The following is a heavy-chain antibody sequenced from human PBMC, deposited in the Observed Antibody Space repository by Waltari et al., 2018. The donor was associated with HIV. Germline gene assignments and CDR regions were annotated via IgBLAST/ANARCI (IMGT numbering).Heavy chain of an antibody. V-gene: IGHV4-34*01. CDR3: ARGRKVRGLRRYYGMDV. CDR1: GGSFSGYY. D-gene: IGHD3-10*01. J-gene: IGHJ6*02. CDR2: INHSGST. Sequence: QVQLQQWGAGLLKPSETLSLTCAVYGGSFSGYYWSWIRQPPGKGLEWIGEINHSGSTNYNPSLKSRVTISVDTSKNQFSLKLSSVTAADTAVYYCARGRKVRGLRRYYGMDVWGQGTTVTVSS.